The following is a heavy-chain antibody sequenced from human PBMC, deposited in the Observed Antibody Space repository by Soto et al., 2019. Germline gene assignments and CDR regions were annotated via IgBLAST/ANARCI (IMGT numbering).Heavy chain of an antibody. CDR1: GFVFSNYG. D-gene: IGHD3-16*01. CDR3: AKVLHSGRTHLGAAS. CDR2: ISNDGNDE. J-gene: IGHJ1*01. Sequence: QVQVVESGGGVVQPGRSLRLSCAASGFVFSNYGMHWVRQAPGKGLEWVAVISNDGNDEYYIDSVKGRFTISRDNSKNTLYLQMNTRNTEDTARYYWAKVLHSGRTHLGAASWGQGTLVTVSS. V-gene: IGHV3-30*18.